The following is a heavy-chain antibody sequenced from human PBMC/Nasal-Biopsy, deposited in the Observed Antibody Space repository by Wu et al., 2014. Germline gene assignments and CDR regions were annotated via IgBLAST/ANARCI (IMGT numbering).Heavy chain of an antibody. Sequence: LRLSCAASGSTFSRYGMHWVRQAPGKGLEWVALIWYDGSNKYYADSVKGRFTISRDNSKNTLYLQMDSLRAEDTAVYYCAMTTVTSHGPLRYWGQ. D-gene: IGHD4-17*01. J-gene: IGHJ4*02. V-gene: IGHV3-33*01. CDR1: GSTFSRYG. CDR2: IWYDGSNK. CDR3: AMTTVTSHGPLRY.